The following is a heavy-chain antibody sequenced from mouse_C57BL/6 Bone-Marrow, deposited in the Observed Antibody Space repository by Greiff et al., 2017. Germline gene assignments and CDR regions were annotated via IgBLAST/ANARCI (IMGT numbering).Heavy chain of an antibody. D-gene: IGHD1-1*01. CDR1: GFTFSSYT. CDR2: ISGGGGNT. J-gene: IGHJ4*01. V-gene: IGHV5-9*01. Sequence: EVHLVESGGGLVKPGGSLKLSCAASGFTFSSYTMSWVRQTPEKRLEWVATISGGGGNTYYPDSVKGRFTISRDNAKNTLYLQMSSLRSEDTALYYCARPHYYGSSGYYYAMDYWGQGTSVTVSS. CDR3: ARPHYYGSSGYYYAMDY.